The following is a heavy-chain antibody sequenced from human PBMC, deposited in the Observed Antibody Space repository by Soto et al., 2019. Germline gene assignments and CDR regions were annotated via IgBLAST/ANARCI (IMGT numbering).Heavy chain of an antibody. D-gene: IGHD3-10*01. CDR2: INHSGST. Sequence: SETLSLTCAVYGGSFSGYYWSWIRQPPGKGLEWIGEINHSGSTNYNPSLKSRVTISVDTSKNQFSLKLSSVTAADTAVYYCGITMVRGESSDWFDPWGQGTLVTVSS. CDR3: GITMVRGESSDWFDP. J-gene: IGHJ5*02. V-gene: IGHV4-34*01. CDR1: GGSFSGYY.